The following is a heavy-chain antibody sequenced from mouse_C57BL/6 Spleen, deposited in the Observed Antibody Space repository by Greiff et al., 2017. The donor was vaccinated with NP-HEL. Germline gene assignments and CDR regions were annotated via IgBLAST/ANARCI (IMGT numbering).Heavy chain of an antibody. D-gene: IGHD1-1*01. Sequence: VQLQQSGPGLVKPSQSLSLTCSVTGYSITSGYYWNWIRQFPGNKLEWMGYISYDGSNNYNPSLKNRISITRDTSKNQFFLKLNSVTTEDTATYYCARDGDYGSSWYFDVWGTGTTVTVSS. CDR3: ARDGDYGSSWYFDV. CDR1: GYSITSGYY. V-gene: IGHV3-6*01. J-gene: IGHJ1*03. CDR2: ISYDGSN.